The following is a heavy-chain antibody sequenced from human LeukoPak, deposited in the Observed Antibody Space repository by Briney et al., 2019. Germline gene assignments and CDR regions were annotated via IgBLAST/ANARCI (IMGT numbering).Heavy chain of an antibody. Sequence: PGGSLRLSCAASGFTFSNYWMSWVRQAPGKGLEWVANIKQDGSEKYYVDSVKGRFTISRDNAKNSLYLQMNSLRAEDTAVYYCAKDGSHYYDSSGYSYYFDYWGQGTLVTVSS. D-gene: IGHD3-22*01. CDR3: AKDGSHYYDSSGYSYYFDY. CDR2: IKQDGSEK. J-gene: IGHJ4*02. CDR1: GFTFSNYW. V-gene: IGHV3-7*03.